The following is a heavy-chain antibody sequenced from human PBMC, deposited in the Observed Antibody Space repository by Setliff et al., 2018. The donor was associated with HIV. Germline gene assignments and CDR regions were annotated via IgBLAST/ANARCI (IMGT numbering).Heavy chain of an antibody. CDR3: ARVGPESLPYAWDDEADTFDI. Sequence: ASVKVSCKTSGYIFTNYGISWVRQAPGQGLEWMGWITGYNGNTNYAEKFQGRVTMTIDTSTSTAYLELRSLRSDDTAVYYCARVGPESLPYAWDDEADTFDIWGQGTMVTVSS. CDR1: GYIFTNYG. CDR2: ITGYNGNT. V-gene: IGHV1-18*01. J-gene: IGHJ3*02. D-gene: IGHD1-1*01.